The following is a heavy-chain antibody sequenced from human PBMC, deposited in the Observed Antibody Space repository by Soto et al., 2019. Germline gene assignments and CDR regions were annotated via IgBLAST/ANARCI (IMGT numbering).Heavy chain of an antibody. CDR1: GFTFSSYG. V-gene: IGHV3-30*18. CDR3: AKVGSEMATYDY. D-gene: IGHD5-12*01. J-gene: IGHJ4*02. Sequence: QVQLVESGGGVVQPGRSLRLSCAASGFTFSSYGMHWVRQAPGKGLEWVAVISYDGSNKYYADSVKGRFTISRDNSENTLYLQMNSLRAEDTAVYYCAKVGSEMATYDYWGQGTLVTVSS. CDR2: ISYDGSNK.